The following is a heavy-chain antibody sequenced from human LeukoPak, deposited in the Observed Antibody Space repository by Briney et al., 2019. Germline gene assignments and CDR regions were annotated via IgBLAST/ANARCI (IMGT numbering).Heavy chain of an antibody. Sequence: ASVKVSCKASGYTFNSSYMHWVRQAPGQGLEWMGWINPNSGGTNYAQKFQGRVTMTRDTSISTAYMELSRLRSDDTAVYYCARAEALYDSSGYYEDYWGQGTLVTVSS. CDR2: INPNSGGT. CDR3: ARAEALYDSSGYYEDY. J-gene: IGHJ4*02. V-gene: IGHV1-2*02. D-gene: IGHD3-22*01. CDR1: GYTFNSSY.